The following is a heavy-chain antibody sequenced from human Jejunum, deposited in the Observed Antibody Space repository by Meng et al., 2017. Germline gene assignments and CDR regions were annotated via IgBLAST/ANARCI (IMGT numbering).Heavy chain of an antibody. CDR2: IYAGGNT. CDR1: GFAVFTNY. D-gene: IGHD6-19*01. CDR3: TRDWVAVAD. V-gene: IGHV3-53*01. J-gene: IGHJ4*02. Sequence: GESLKISCAASGFAVFTNYMSWVRQAPGKGLECVSVIYAGGNTYYADSVKGRFTISRDGSKNMLYLQMNNLRAEDTARYYCTRDWVAVADWGQGTRVTGSS.